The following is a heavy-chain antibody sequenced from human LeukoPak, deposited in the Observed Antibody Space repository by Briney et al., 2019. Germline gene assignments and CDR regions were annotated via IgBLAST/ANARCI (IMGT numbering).Heavy chain of an antibody. CDR2: VKQDGSEK. D-gene: IGHD6-13*01. CDR3: ARAPSIAAAGRSDY. V-gene: IGHV3-7*03. CDR1: GFTFSSYW. J-gene: IGHJ4*02. Sequence: GGSLRLSCAASGFTFSSYWMSWVRQAPGKGLEWVANVKQDGSEKYYVDSVKGRFTISRDNAKNSLYLQMNSLRAEDTAVYYCARAPSIAAAGRSDYWGQGTLVTVSS.